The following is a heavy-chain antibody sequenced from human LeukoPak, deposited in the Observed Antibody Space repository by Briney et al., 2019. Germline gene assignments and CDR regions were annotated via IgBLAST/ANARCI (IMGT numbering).Heavy chain of an antibody. Sequence: SETLSLTCTISGGSINTYYWSWIRQPPGKGLEWIGYIFYSGTTYYNPSVNSRVTITMDTPKNQFFLELRSLTAADTAVYFCAIKRRDAQKGDVFDIWGPGTMVTVSS. CDR3: AIKRRDAQKGDVFDI. D-gene: IGHD5-24*01. V-gene: IGHV4-59*01. J-gene: IGHJ3*02. CDR1: GGSINTYY. CDR2: IFYSGTT.